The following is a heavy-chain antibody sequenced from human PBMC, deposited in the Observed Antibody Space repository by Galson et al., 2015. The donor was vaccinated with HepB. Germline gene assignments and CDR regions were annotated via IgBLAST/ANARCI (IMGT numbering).Heavy chain of an antibody. V-gene: IGHV3-23*01. J-gene: IGHJ4*02. D-gene: IGHD3-22*01. CDR3: AKDQYYYDINGSSQLDS. CDR1: GFTFSRFA. Sequence: SLRLSCAASGFTFSRFAMSWVRQAPGKGLEWVSGISGSGGGTYYADSVKSRFSISRDNSKNTLFLQMSSLRAEDTAVYYCAKDQYYYDINGSSQLDSWGQGTLVTVSS. CDR2: ISGSGGGT.